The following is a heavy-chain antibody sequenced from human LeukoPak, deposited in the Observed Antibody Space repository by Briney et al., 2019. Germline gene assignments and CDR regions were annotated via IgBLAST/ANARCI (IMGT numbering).Heavy chain of an antibody. CDR3: AREEVELWSGFGY. CDR1: GFTFTTYR. J-gene: IGHJ4*02. V-gene: IGHV3-64*01. D-gene: IGHD5-18*01. Sequence: GSLRLSCAASGFTFTTYRMHWVRQAPGKGLEDVSGISSDGGSTYYANSVTGRFTISRDNSKNTLYLQMGSLRGEDMAVYSCAREEVELWSGFGYWGQGTLVTVSS. CDR2: ISSDGGST.